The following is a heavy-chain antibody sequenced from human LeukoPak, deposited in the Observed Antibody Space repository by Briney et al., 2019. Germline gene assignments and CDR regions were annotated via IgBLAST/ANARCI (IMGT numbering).Heavy chain of an antibody. J-gene: IGHJ6*03. CDR2: ISGGGSST. Sequence: GGSLRLSCAASGFSFNSYAMTWVRQAPGKGPEWVSAISGGGSSTYYADSVKGRFTISRDNSKSTLYLQMNSLRAEDTAVYYCARVSSGSYFGYYYYYMDVWGKGTTVTVSS. CDR3: ARVSSGSYFGYYYYYMDV. D-gene: IGHD1-26*01. V-gene: IGHV3-23*01. CDR1: GFSFNSYA.